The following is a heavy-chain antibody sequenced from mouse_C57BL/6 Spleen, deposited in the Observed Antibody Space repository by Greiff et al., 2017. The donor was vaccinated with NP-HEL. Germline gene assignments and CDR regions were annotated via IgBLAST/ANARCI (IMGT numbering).Heavy chain of an antibody. CDR3: ARSAVTTHWSFDV. CDR1: GYTFTDYY. D-gene: IGHD2-2*01. V-gene: IGHV1-19*01. Sequence: VQLQQSGPVLVKPGASVKMSCKASGYTFTDYYMNWVKQSHGKSLEWIGVINPYNGGTSYNQKFKGKATLTVDKSSSTAYMELNSLTSEDSAVYYCARSAVTTHWSFDVWGTGTTVTVSS. CDR2: INPYNGGT. J-gene: IGHJ1*03.